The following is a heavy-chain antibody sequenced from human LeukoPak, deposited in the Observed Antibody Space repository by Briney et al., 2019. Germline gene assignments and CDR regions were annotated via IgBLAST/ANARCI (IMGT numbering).Heavy chain of an antibody. V-gene: IGHV1-18*01. Sequence: ASVKVSCKASGYTFTSYGISWVRQAPGQGLEWMGWISAYNGNTKYAQNLQGRVTMTTDISTSTAYMELRSLRSDDTAVYYCARVGVFVRGVIIRNWFDPWGQGTLVTVSS. CDR1: GYTFTSYG. J-gene: IGHJ5*02. CDR3: ARVGVFVRGVIIRNWFDP. D-gene: IGHD3-10*01. CDR2: ISAYNGNT.